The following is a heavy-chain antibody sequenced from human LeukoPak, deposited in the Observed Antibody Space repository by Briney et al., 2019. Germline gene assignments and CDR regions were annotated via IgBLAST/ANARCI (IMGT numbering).Heavy chain of an antibody. J-gene: IGHJ4*02. CDR3: ARRGSSWYFDY. CDR2: ISGGGVST. CDR1: GITFSSYA. D-gene: IGHD6-13*01. V-gene: IGHV3-23*01. Sequence: PGGSLRLSCAASGITFSSYAMSWVRQAPGKGLEWVSAISGGGVSTYYADSVKGRFTISRDNSKSTLYLQMNSLIGEDTAVYYCARRGSSWYFDYWGQGTLVTVSS.